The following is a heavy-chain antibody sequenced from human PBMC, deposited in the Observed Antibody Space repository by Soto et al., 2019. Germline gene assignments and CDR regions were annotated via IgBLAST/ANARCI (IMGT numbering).Heavy chain of an antibody. CDR1: GFTFSSYW. CDR2: TSSDGSST. Sequence: GGSLRLSCAASGFTFSSYWMHWVRQAPGKGLVWVSRTSSDGSSTSYADSVKGRFTISRDNAKNTLYLQMNSLRAEDTAVYYCAREETPPGIWYYYYGMDVWGQGTTVTVSS. D-gene: IGHD1-20*01. V-gene: IGHV3-74*01. CDR3: AREETPPGIWYYYYGMDV. J-gene: IGHJ6*02.